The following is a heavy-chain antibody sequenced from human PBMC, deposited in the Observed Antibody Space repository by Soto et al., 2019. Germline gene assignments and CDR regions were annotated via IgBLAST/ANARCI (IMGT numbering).Heavy chain of an antibody. Sequence: GASVKVSCKSSGGTFSTYTLAWVRQAPGQGLEWVGGIIPIFGTANYPQKFKGRVTITADTSISTAYMELSRLRSDDTAVYYCARGLVLDYWGQGTLVTVSS. V-gene: IGHV1-69*06. CDR2: IIPIFGTA. D-gene: IGHD2-8*01. CDR3: ARGLVLDY. J-gene: IGHJ4*02. CDR1: GGTFSTYT.